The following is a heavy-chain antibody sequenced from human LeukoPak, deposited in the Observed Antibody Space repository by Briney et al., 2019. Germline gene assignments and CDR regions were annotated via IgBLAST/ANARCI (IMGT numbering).Heavy chain of an antibody. Sequence: PGGSLRLSCAASGFTVSCNYMSWVRQARGKGPEWVSVNYSGGQPYLADSVKGRFTISQDHSEDTLFLQINGLGAEENGVYFLGRGMGFSMLYYFYYWGRGILVTVSS. D-gene: IGHD3-10*02. CDR3: GRGMGFSMLYYFYY. V-gene: IGHV3-66*01. J-gene: IGHJ4*02. CDR1: GFTVSCNY. CDR2: NYSGGQP.